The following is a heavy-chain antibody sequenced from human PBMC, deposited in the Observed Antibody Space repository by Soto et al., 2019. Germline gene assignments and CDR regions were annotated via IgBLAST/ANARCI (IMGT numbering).Heavy chain of an antibody. CDR1: GGSFSGYC. J-gene: IGHJ4*02. CDR3: APYGSGIYYISRDQY. V-gene: IGHV4-34*01. Sequence: QVQLQQWGAGLLKPSETLSLTCAVYGGSFSGYCWSWIRQPPGKGLEWIGEIDHNGHTNYNPSLKSRVTISADKSKNQFSLRLSSMTAADTAIYYCAPYGSGIYYISRDQYWGQGTLVTVSS. CDR2: IDHNGHT. D-gene: IGHD3-10*01.